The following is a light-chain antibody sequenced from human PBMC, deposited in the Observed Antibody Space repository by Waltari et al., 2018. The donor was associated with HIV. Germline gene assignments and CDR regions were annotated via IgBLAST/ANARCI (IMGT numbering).Light chain of an antibody. CDR3: GTWDTSLSAWI. V-gene: IGLV1-51*01. J-gene: IGLJ1*01. CDR1: SSNIASNY. Sequence: QSVLTQPPSVSATPGQKVTISCSGSSSNIASNYVSWYQHFPGTVTKARIYYNHKRSSGIPDRFSGSKSGTSATLDISGLQTGDEAHYYCGTWDTSLSAWIFGTGTKVTVL. CDR2: YNH.